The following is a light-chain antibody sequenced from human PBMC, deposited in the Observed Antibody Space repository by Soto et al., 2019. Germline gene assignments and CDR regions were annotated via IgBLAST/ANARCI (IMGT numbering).Light chain of an antibody. Sequence: DIQMTQSPSSLSASVGDRVTITCQASQDISNYLNWYQQKPGKAPKLLIYDASNLETGVPSRFTGSGSGTDFPFTISSLQPEDIATYYCQKYDNPSLTFGGGTKVEIK. J-gene: IGKJ4*01. CDR1: QDISNY. CDR3: QKYDNPSLT. V-gene: IGKV1-33*01. CDR2: DAS.